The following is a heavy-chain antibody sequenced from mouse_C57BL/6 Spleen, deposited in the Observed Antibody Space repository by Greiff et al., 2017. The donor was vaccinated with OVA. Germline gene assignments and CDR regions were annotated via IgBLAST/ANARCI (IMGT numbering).Heavy chain of an antibody. V-gene: IGHV14-1*01. D-gene: IGHD2-1*01. J-gene: IGHJ3*01. CDR1: GFNIKDYY. CDR2: IDPEDGDT. Sequence: EVQLQQSGAELVRPGASVKLSCTASGFNIKDYYMHWVKQRPEQGLEWIGRIDPEDGDTEYAPKFQGKATMTADTSSNTAYLQLSSLTSEDTAVYYCTRKYRGNPFAYWGQGTLVTVSA. CDR3: TRKYRGNPFAY.